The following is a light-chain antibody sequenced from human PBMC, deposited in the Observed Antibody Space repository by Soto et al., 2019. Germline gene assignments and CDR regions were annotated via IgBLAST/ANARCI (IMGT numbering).Light chain of an antibody. CDR3: QSYDNSLSGAEV. V-gene: IGLV1-40*01. CDR1: SSNIGAGYD. J-gene: IGLJ1*01. Sequence: QSVLTQPPSVSGAPGQRVTISCTGSSSNIGAGYDVHWYQQLPGAAPTLLIFDIFNRPSGVSERFSGSRSGASASLVIAGLQAEDEADYFCQSYDNSLSGAEVFGTGTKVTVL. CDR2: DIF.